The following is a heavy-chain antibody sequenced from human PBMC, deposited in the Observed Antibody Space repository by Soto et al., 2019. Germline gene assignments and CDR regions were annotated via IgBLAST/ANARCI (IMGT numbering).Heavy chain of an antibody. J-gene: IGHJ4*02. Sequence: ASVKVSCKASGYTFTSYGISWVRQAPGQGLEWMGWISAYNGNTNYAQKLQGRVTMTTDTSTSTAYMELRSLRSDDTAVYYCARDLVSEVMITFGGVIGFFDYWGQGTLVTVSS. CDR3: ARDLVSEVMITFGGVIGFFDY. CDR2: ISAYNGNT. V-gene: IGHV1-18*01. D-gene: IGHD3-16*02. CDR1: GYTFTSYG.